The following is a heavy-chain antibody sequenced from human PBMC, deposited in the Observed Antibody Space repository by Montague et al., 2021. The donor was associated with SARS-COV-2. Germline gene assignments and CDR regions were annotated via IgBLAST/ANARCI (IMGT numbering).Heavy chain of an antibody. Sequence: SETLSLTCTVSGGSISSYYWTWIRQPPGRGLEWIGYIYYSGSTNYNPSLKSRVAISVDTSKNQSSLKLSSVTAADTAVYYCARGFDYWGQGTLVTVSS. CDR1: GGSISSYY. J-gene: IGHJ4*02. CDR2: IYYSGST. CDR3: ARGFDY. V-gene: IGHV4-59*01.